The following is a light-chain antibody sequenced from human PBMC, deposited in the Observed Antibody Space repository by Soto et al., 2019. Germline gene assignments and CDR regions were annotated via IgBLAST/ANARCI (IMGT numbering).Light chain of an antibody. CDR2: DVI. J-gene: IGLJ3*02. Sequence: QSVLTQPRSVSGSPGQSVTISCTGTSSDVGAYNFVSWYQQNPGKAPKLIIYDVIKRPSGVPDRFSGSKSGNTASLTISGLQTDDEADYHCSSYAGSHTYEVFGGGTKLTVL. V-gene: IGLV2-11*01. CDR3: SSYAGSHTYEV. CDR1: SSDVGAYNF.